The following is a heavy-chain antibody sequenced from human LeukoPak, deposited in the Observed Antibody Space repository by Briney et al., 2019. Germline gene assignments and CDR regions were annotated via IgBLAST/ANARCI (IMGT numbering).Heavy chain of an antibody. CDR2: IYYTGST. CDR1: GGSINNYY. Sequence: SETLSLTCTVSGGSINNYYWSWVRQPPGAGLEWLAYIYYTGSTNYNPSLKTRLAISVDTSKNQFSLKLSSVTAADTAVYYCARGPIQLWAPRGSWFDPWGQGTLVTVSS. CDR3: ARGPIQLWAPRGSWFDP. J-gene: IGHJ5*02. D-gene: IGHD5-18*01. V-gene: IGHV4-59*12.